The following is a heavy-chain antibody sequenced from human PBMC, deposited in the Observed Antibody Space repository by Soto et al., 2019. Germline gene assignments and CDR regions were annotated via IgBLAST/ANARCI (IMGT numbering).Heavy chain of an antibody. CDR2: TYYRSKWYN. J-gene: IGHJ6*03. D-gene: IGHD1-1*01. V-gene: IGHV6-1*01. CDR1: GDNDTSNSAA. Sequence: HSQTLSLTCAISGDNDTSNSAAWNWIRQSPSRGLEWLGRTYYRSKWYNDYAVSVKSRITIDPDTSKNQFSLHLNSVTPEDTAVYYCARGIDWNMGHNPMDVWDKGTTVTVSS. CDR3: ARGIDWNMGHNPMDV.